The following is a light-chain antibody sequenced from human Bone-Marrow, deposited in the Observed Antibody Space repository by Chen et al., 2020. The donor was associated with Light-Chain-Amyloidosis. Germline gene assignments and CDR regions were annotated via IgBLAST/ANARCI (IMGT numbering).Light chain of an antibody. V-gene: IGLV2-14*01. Sequence: QSALTQPASVSGSPGQSITISCTGTSSDVGGDNHVSWYQQHPDKAPKLMTYEVTNRPSWVPARFSGAKSDNTASLTISGLQTEDEADYFCSSYTITNTLVFGSGTRVTVL. CDR3: SSYTITNTLV. J-gene: IGLJ1*01. CDR1: SSDVGGDNH. CDR2: EVT.